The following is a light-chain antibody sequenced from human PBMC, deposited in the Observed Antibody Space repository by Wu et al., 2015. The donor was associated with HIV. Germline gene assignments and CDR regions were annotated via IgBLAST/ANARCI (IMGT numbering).Light chain of an antibody. V-gene: IGKV3-20*01. CDR2: GAS. CDR1: QSVSSSY. Sequence: EIVLTQSPGTLSLSPGERATLSCRASQSVSSSYLAWYQQKPGQAPGLLIHGASSRATGIPDRFSGSGSGTDFTLTISRLEPEDSAVYYCQQYGSSPRTFGQGTKLEIK. J-gene: IGKJ2*01. CDR3: QQYGSSPRT.